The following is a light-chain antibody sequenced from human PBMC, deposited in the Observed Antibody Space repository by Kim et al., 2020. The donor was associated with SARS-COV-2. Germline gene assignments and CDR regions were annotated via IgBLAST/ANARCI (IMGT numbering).Light chain of an antibody. CDR2: AAS. CDR3: QQCKGAPWT. Sequence: ASVGDRVTITCRASQGISNYLAWYQQKPGKVPKLLIDAASALRSGVPSRFSGSGSGTDFTLTITSLQPEDVAVYYCQQCKGAPWTFGHGTKVEIK. V-gene: IGKV1-27*01. CDR1: QGISNY. J-gene: IGKJ1*01.